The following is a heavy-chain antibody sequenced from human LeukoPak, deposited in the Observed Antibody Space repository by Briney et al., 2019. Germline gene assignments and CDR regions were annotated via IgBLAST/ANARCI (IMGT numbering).Heavy chain of an antibody. Sequence: GASVKVSCKASGYTFTGYYMHWVRQAPGQGLEWMGWVNPNSGGTNYAQKFQGRGTMTRDTSISTAYMELSRLRSDDTAVYYCARASVNYYDSSGYYFVWGQGTLVTVSS. CDR1: GYTFTGYY. D-gene: IGHD3-22*01. CDR3: ARASVNYYDSSGYYFV. V-gene: IGHV1-2*02. J-gene: IGHJ4*02. CDR2: VNPNSGGT.